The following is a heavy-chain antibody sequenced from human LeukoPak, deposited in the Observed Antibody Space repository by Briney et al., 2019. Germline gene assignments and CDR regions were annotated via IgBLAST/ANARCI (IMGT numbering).Heavy chain of an antibody. CDR3: VYQARDYFDY. CDR2: LIPILGIA. J-gene: IGHJ4*02. CDR1: GGTFSRYA. D-gene: IGHD2-2*01. V-gene: IGHV1-69*04. Sequence: SSVKVSCKASGGTFSRYAISWVRQAPGQGLEGMGRLIPILGIANYAQKFQGRVTITADKPTSTAYMALGSLRSDDTAVYYCVYQARDYFDYWGQGTLVTVSS.